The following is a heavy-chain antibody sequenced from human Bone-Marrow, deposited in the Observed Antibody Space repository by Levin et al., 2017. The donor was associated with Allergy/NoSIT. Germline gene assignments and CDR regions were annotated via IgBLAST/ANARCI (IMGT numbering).Heavy chain of an antibody. Sequence: GESLKISCAGSGFTLSDHYMDWVRQAPGKGLEWVARTRNKTMTYTTIYAASVKGRFTISRDNSENSLFLQMNSLKTEDTAVYFCARAGDHGTAYYSYDSWGQGILVTVSS. CDR3: ARAGDHGTAYYSYDS. V-gene: IGHV3-72*01. CDR1: GFTLSDHY. J-gene: IGHJ4*02. D-gene: IGHD3-9*01. CDR2: TRNKTMTYTT.